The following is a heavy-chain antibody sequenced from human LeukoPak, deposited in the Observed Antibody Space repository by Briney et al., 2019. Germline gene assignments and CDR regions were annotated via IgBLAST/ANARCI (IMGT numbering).Heavy chain of an antibody. CDR3: VKDRYVDY. CDR2: ISRNGDST. J-gene: IGHJ4*02. CDR1: GFSFSSYA. Sequence: TGGSLRLSCSVSGFSFSSYAMRWVRQDPGKGLEYVSSISRNGDSTYYADSVKGRFTISRDNSKNTLFLQMSSLRAQDTAVYYCVKDRYVDYWGQGPLVIVSS. D-gene: IGHD3-16*01. V-gene: IGHV3-64D*09.